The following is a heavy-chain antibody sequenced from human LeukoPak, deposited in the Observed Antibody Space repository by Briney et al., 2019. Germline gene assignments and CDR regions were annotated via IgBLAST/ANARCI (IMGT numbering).Heavy chain of an antibody. D-gene: IGHD2-15*01. V-gene: IGHV1-46*01. J-gene: IGHJ6*03. CDR2: INPSGGST. Sequence: ASVKVSCKASGYTFTSYYMHWVRQAPGQGLEWMGIINPSGGSTSYAQKFQGRVTMTRDMATSTVYMELSSLRSGDTAVYYCARGEGIVVVVAATPVFYYMDVWGKGTTVTVSS. CDR1: GYTFTSYY. CDR3: ARGEGIVVVVAATPVFYYMDV.